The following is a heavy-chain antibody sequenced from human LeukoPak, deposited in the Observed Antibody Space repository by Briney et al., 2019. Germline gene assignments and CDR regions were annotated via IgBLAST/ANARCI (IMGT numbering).Heavy chain of an antibody. Sequence: GGSLRLSCAASGFTFSSYGMSWVRQAPGKGLEWVSAIETGGASTYYADSVKGRFSISRDNSKNTLYLQVNSLRAEDTAMYYCAKGAAYHIWGQGTMVTVSS. CDR1: GFTFSSYG. CDR3: AKGAAYHI. V-gene: IGHV3-23*05. J-gene: IGHJ3*02. D-gene: IGHD3-16*01. CDR2: IETGGAST.